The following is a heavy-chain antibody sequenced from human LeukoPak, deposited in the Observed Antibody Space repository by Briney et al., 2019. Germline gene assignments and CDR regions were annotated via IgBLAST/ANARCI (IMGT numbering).Heavy chain of an antibody. CDR1: GFTFSSYA. V-gene: IGHV3-64*02. Sequence: HPGGSLRLSCSASGFTFSSYAMHWVRQAPGKGLEYVSAISSNGGSTYYADSVKGRFTISRDNSKNTLYLQMVNLRPEDMAVYYCARGNDSSGYYYFFDYWGQGTLVTVSS. CDR3: ARGNDSSGYYYFFDY. CDR2: ISSNGGST. D-gene: IGHD3-22*01. J-gene: IGHJ4*02.